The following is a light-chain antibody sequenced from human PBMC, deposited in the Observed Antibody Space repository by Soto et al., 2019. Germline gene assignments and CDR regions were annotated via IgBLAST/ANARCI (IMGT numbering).Light chain of an antibody. J-gene: IGLJ1*01. Sequence: QSVLTQPASVSGSPGQSITISCTGSSDDIGTYEYISWHQHHPGKAPKLIIFGVYDRPSGISDRFSGSKSGNTASLTIFGLQAEDEADYLCCSQSGFNTPYVFASGTKVTVL. CDR2: GVY. CDR1: SDDIGTYEY. CDR3: CSQSGFNTPYV. V-gene: IGLV2-14*01.